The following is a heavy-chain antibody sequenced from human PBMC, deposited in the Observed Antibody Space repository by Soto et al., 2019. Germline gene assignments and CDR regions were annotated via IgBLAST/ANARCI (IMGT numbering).Heavy chain of an antibody. D-gene: IGHD3-3*01. CDR1: GFTVSSYS. Sequence: GGSLRLSCAASGFTVSSYSMNWVRQAPGKGLEWVSYISSSSSTIYYADSVKGRFTISRDNAKNSLYLQMNSLRAEDTAVYYCARLYVRFLEWLLTGYFDYWGQGTLVTVSS. J-gene: IGHJ4*02. CDR2: ISSSSSTI. V-gene: IGHV3-48*04. CDR3: ARLYVRFLEWLLTGYFDY.